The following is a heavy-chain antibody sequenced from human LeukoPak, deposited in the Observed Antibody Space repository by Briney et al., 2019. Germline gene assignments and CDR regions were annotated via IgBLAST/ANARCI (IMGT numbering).Heavy chain of an antibody. D-gene: IGHD3-10*01. CDR2: IIPIFGTA. CDR3: ARRYGSGSYYSNYFDY. J-gene: IGHJ4*02. CDR1: GGTFSSYA. Sequence: GSSVKVSCKASGGTFSSYAISWLRQAPGQGLEWMGGIIPIFGTANYAQKFQGRVTITTDESTSTAYMELSSLRSEDTAVYYCARRYGSGSYYSNYFDYWGQGTLVTVSS. V-gene: IGHV1-69*05.